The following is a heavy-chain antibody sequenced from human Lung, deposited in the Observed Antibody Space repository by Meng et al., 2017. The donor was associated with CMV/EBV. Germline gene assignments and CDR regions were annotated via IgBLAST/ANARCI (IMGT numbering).Heavy chain of an antibody. CDR3: AKDYDLWGLEAFDI. D-gene: IGHD3-3*01. Sequence: GGSLRLXCAVSGFTFSSYAMSWVRQAPGKGLEWVSGISGSGGSTHNADSVKGRFTISRDNSKNTLYLQMNSLRAEDTAVYYCAKDYDLWGLEAFDIWGQGTKVTVSS. V-gene: IGHV3-23*01. CDR1: GFTFSSYA. CDR2: ISGSGGST. J-gene: IGHJ3*02.